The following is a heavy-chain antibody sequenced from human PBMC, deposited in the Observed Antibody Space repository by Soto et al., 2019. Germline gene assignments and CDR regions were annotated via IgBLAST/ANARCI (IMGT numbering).Heavy chain of an antibody. CDR2: INHSGST. V-gene: IGHV4-34*01. CDR3: ARLAWFGELLLTPRPPGDSYYYYGMDV. CDR1: GGSFSGYY. Sequence: PSETLSLTCAVYGGSFSGYYWSWIRQPPGKGLEWIGEINHSGSTNYNPSLKSRVTISVDTSKNQFSLKLSSVTAADTAVYYCARLAWFGELLLTPRPPGDSYYYYGMDVWGQGTTVTVS. J-gene: IGHJ6*02. D-gene: IGHD3-10*01.